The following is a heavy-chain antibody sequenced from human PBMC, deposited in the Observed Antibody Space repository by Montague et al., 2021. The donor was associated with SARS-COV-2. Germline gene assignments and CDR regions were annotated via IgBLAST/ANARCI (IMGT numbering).Heavy chain of an antibody. CDR2: IYTSGST. Sequence: TLSLTCTVSGGSISSGSYYWSWIRQPAGKGLEWIGCIYTSGSTNYNPSLKSRVTISVDTPKNQFSRKLSSVTAADTAVYYCARQLAGFWSGYFDYWGPGTLVTVSS. D-gene: IGHD3-3*01. CDR1: GGSISSGSYY. V-gene: IGHV4-61*02. CDR3: ARQLAGFWSGYFDY. J-gene: IGHJ4*02.